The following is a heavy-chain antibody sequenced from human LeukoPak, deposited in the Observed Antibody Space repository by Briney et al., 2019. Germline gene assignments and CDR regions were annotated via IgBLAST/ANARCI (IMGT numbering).Heavy chain of an antibody. CDR2: ISYDGSNK. V-gene: IGHV3-30*18. CDR3: AKSFGKYDSSGYSFDY. D-gene: IGHD3-22*01. CDR1: GFTFSRYV. Sequence: GGSLRLSCVGAGFTFSRYVMSWVRQAPGKGLEWVAVISYDGSNKYYADSVKGRFTISRDNSKNTLYLQMNSLRAEDTAVYYCAKSFGKYDSSGYSFDYWGQGTLVTVSS. J-gene: IGHJ4*02.